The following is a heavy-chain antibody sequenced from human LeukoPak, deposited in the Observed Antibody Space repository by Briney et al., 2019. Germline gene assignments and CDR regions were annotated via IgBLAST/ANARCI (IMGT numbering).Heavy chain of an antibody. CDR1: GFTVSSNY. V-gene: IGHV3-53*01. J-gene: IGHJ6*04. CDR3: ARTPGYCSGGSCYSGYYYGMDV. Sequence: GGSLRLSCAASGFTVSSNYTSWVRKAPGKGLEWVSVIYSGGSTYYAHSVKGRFTISRDDSKNTVYLQMNSLRAEDTAVYYCARTPGYCSGGSCYSGYYYGMDVWGKGTTVTVSS. CDR2: IYSGGST. D-gene: IGHD2-15*01.